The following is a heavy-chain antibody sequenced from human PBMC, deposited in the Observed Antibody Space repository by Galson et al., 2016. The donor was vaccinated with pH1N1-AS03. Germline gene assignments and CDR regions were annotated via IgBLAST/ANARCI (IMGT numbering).Heavy chain of an antibody. D-gene: IGHD3-16*02. CDR3: ARDSYRGFDP. CDR2: IYYTGST. Sequence: WVRQAPGMGLEWIGSIYYTGSTYYKPSLRSRVSISVDTSRSQFSLRLTSVTAADTAVYYCARDSYRGFDPWGQGTLVTVSS. J-gene: IGHJ5*02. V-gene: IGHV4-39*07.